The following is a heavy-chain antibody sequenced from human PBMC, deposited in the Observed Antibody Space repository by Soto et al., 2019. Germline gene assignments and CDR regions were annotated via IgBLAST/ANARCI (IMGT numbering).Heavy chain of an antibody. J-gene: IGHJ4*02. CDR2: ISYDGSDK. V-gene: IGHV3-30*18. Sequence: QVQLVESGGGVVQPGRSLRLSCAASGFTFGSYGMHWVRQAPGKGLEWVAVISYDGSDKYYADSVKGRFTISRDNSKNTLNLQMNSLRADDTAVYYCAKALGELSPESYDYWGQGTLITVSS. CDR3: AKALGELSPESYDY. D-gene: IGHD3-16*02. CDR1: GFTFGSYG.